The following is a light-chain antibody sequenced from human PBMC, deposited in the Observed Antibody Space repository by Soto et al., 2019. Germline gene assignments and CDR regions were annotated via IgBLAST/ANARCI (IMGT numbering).Light chain of an antibody. CDR3: RSYDSSLSVNWV. CDR1: SSNIGAGYD. J-gene: IGLJ3*02. V-gene: IGLV1-40*01. CDR2: GNS. Sequence: QSVLTQPPSVSGAPGQRVTISCTGSSSNIGAGYDVHWYQQLPGTAPKLLIYGNSNRPSGVPDRFSGSKSGTSASLAITGLQAEDEADYYCRSYDSSLSVNWVFGGGTQLTVL.